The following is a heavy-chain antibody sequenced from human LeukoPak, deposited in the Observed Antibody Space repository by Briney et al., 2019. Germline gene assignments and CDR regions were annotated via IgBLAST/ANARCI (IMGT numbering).Heavy chain of an antibody. CDR1: GFTVSNNY. CDR2: IYSGGST. V-gene: IGHV3-53*04. CDR3: ARETKYGGCSYGFLDY. J-gene: IGHJ4*02. D-gene: IGHD5-18*01. Sequence: PGGSLRLSCAASGFTVSNNYMNWVRQAPGKGLEWVSVIYSGGSTYYADSVKGRFTISRHNSNNTLYLQMNSLRDEDTAVYYCARETKYGGCSYGFLDYWGQGTPVTVSS.